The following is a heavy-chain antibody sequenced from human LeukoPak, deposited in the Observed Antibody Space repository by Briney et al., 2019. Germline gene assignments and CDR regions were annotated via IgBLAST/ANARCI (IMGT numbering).Heavy chain of an antibody. V-gene: IGHV3-9*01. Sequence: PGGSLRLSCAASGFTFDDYAMHWVRQAPGKGLEWVSGISWNSGSIGYADSVKGRFTISRDNAKNSLYLQMNSLRAEDTALYYCAKAPITMVRGVFFYFDHWGQGTLVTVSS. CDR2: ISWNSGSI. CDR1: GFTFDDYA. J-gene: IGHJ4*02. D-gene: IGHD3-10*01. CDR3: AKAPITMVRGVFFYFDH.